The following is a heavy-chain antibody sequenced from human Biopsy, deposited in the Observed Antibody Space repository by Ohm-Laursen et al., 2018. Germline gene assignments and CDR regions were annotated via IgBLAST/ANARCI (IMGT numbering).Heavy chain of an antibody. V-gene: IGHV4-59*01. D-gene: IGHD5-12*01. CDR2: IYYSGGT. J-gene: IGHJ3*02. CDR1: GGSMTGYE. CDR3: AREAIGVATAFDI. Sequence: GTLSLTCSVSGGSMTGYEWSWIRLAPGKGLEWIGYIYYSGGTKYNPSLASRVTISLDTSKNQFSLKLSSVTAADTAIYYCAREAIGVATAFDIWGQGTMVTVSS.